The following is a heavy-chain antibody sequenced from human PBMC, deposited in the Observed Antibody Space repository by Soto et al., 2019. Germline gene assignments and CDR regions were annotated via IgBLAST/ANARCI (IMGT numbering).Heavy chain of an antibody. D-gene: IGHD3-10*01. CDR3: ARQHPGYYGSGSHPHVFDY. J-gene: IGHJ4*02. V-gene: IGHV4-59*01. Sequence: SETLSLTCSVSGGSISSYYWSWIRQPPGKGLEWIGYIYYSGSTNYNPSLKSRVTISVDTSKNQFSLKLSSVTAADTAVYYCARQHPGYYGSGSHPHVFDYWGQGTLVTVSS. CDR1: GGSISSYY. CDR2: IYYSGST.